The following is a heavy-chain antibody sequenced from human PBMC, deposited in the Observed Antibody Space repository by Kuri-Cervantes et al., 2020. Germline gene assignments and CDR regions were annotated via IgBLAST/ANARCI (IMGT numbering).Heavy chain of an antibody. Sequence: GESLKISCAASGFTFSDYYMSWIRQAPGKGLEWVSYISSSGSTIYYADSVKGRFTISRDNAKNSLYLQMNSLRAEDTAVYYCASLHSILYYFDYWGQGTLVTVSS. D-gene: IGHD3-3*02. J-gene: IGHJ4*02. V-gene: IGHV3-11*01. CDR3: ASLHSILYYFDY. CDR2: ISSSGSTI. CDR1: GFTFSDYY.